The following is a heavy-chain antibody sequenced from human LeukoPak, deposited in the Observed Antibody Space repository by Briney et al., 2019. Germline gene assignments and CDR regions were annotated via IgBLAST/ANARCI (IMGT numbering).Heavy chain of an antibody. Sequence: EASVKVSCKASGYTFVNYYMHWVRQAPGQGLEWMGIINPSGGTTSYAQNFQGRVTMTRDTSTSTAYMELSSLRSEDTAEYYCARAGASMITFGGVIIPGDYYYYMDVWGKGTTVIISS. D-gene: IGHD3-16*02. CDR1: GYTFVNYY. CDR2: INPSGGTT. J-gene: IGHJ6*03. V-gene: IGHV1-46*01. CDR3: ARAGASMITFGGVIIPGDYYYYMDV.